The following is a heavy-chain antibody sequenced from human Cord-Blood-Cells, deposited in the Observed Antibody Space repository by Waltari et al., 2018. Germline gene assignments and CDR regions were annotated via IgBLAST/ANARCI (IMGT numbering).Heavy chain of an antibody. J-gene: IGHJ2*01. D-gene: IGHD5-18*01. V-gene: IGHV1-24*01. Sequence: QVQLVQSGAEVKKPGASVKVSCKVSGYTLTELSMHWVRQAPGKELEWMGGFDTDDGKTIYEKQFQGRVTMTEETSTDTGYRELSSLRSEDTAVYYCATDWTPRGYSYGYWYFDLWGRGTLVTVSS. CDR2: FDTDDGKT. CDR3: ATDWTPRGYSYGYWYFDL. CDR1: GYTLTELS.